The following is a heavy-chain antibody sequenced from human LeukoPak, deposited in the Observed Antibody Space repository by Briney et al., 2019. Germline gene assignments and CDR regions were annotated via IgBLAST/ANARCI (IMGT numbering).Heavy chain of an antibody. Sequence: QAGGSLTLSCAASGLTFSSYSMNWVRDSPGKGLEWVSDIYSGGSTYYADFVKDRFTISRDSSKNTLYLQMNSLRAEDTAMYYCARGVAVPACFDYWGQGTLLTVSS. J-gene: IGHJ4*02. CDR2: IYSGGST. D-gene: IGHD6-19*01. CDR3: ARGVAVPACFDY. V-gene: IGHV3-53*01. CDR1: GLTFSSYS.